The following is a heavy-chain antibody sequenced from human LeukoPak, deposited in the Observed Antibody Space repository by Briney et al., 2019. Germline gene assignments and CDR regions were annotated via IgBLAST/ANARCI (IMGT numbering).Heavy chain of an antibody. CDR2: ISGSGGST. Sequence: PGGSLRLSCAASGFTFSSYAMSRVRQAPGKGLEWVSAISGSGGSTYYADSVKGRFTISRDNSKNTLYLQMNSLRAEDTAVYYCAKVKRGYCSSTSCQWGQGTLVTVSS. CDR3: AKVKRGYCSSTSCQ. CDR1: GFTFSSYA. V-gene: IGHV3-23*01. D-gene: IGHD2-2*01. J-gene: IGHJ4*02.